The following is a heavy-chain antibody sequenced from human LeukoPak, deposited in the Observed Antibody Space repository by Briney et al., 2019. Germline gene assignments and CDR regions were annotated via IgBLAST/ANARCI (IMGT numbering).Heavy chain of an antibody. CDR3: ARGPQLELALYWFDP. CDR2: IYESGTI. J-gene: IGHJ5*02. Sequence: SQTLSLICAVSGGSITGGGYAWSWIRQPPGKGLEWIGYIYESGTIFSNPSHRTRLTMSVDKSKNQFSLQLTSVTAADTAVYYCARGPQLELALYWFDPWGHGTLVTVSS. D-gene: IGHD1-7*01. V-gene: IGHV4-30-2*01. CDR1: GGSITGGGYA.